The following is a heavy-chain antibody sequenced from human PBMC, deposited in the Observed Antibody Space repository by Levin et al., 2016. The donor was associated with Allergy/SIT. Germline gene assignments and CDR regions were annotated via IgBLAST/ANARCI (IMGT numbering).Heavy chain of an antibody. Sequence: GESLKISCAASGFTFSSFGIHWVRQAPGKGLEWVAVILSDGTTKYYEDSVKGRFTISRDNSNNTLYLQMNSLRAEDTAVYYCAKGFGGPQSAEYFQHWGQGTLVTVSS. CDR1: GFTFSSFG. D-gene: IGHD4-23*01. CDR2: ILSDGTTK. J-gene: IGHJ1*01. V-gene: IGHV3-30*02. CDR3: AKGFGGPQSAEYFQH.